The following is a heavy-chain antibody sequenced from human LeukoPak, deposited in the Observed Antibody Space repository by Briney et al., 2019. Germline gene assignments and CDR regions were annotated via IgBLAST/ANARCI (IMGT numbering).Heavy chain of an antibody. V-gene: IGHV1-18*04. J-gene: IGHJ4*02. Sequence: ALVKVCCKPSGYTFTSFGISWVRQAPGQGLEWMGWIGAYNGDTNYPQKIQGRVTMTTDTSTSTAYMDLRSLRSDDTAVYYCTRDHCSGDNCPSFDYWGQGTPVTVSS. D-gene: IGHD2-15*01. CDR3: TRDHCSGDNCPSFDY. CDR2: IGAYNGDT. CDR1: GYTFTSFG.